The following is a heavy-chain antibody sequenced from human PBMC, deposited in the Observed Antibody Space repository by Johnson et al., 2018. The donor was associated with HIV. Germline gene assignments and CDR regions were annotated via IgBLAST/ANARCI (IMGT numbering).Heavy chain of an antibody. CDR3: ARDRFYSSSWEGAADAFDI. CDR2: ISYDGSNK. Sequence: QMQLVESGGGVVQPGRSLRLSCAASGFTFSSYAMHWVRQAPGKGLEWVAVISYDGSNKYYADSVKGRFTISRDNSKNTLYLQMNSLRAEDTAVYYCARDRFYSSSWEGAADAFDIWGQGTMVTVSS. D-gene: IGHD6-13*01. CDR1: GFTFSSYA. V-gene: IGHV3-30-3*01. J-gene: IGHJ3*02.